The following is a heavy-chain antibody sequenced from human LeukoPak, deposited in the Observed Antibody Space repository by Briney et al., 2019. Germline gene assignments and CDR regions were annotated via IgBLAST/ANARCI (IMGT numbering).Heavy chain of an antibody. CDR3: ARGDSSSWYDWFDP. V-gene: IGHV3-21*01. CDR1: GFTFSSYS. CDR2: ISSSSSYI. D-gene: IGHD6-13*01. J-gene: IGHJ5*02. Sequence: GGSLRLSCAASGFTFSSYSMNSVRQAPGKGLEWVSSISSSSSYIYYADSVKGRFTISRDNAKNSLYLQMNSLRAEDTAVYHCARGDSSSWYDWFDPWGQGTLVTVSS.